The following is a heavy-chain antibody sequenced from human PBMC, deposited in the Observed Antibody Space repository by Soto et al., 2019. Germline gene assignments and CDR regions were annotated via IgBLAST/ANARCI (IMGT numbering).Heavy chain of an antibody. CDR1: GFTFSSYG. J-gene: IGHJ4*02. Sequence: GSLSLSCAASGFTFSSYGMHWVRQAPGKGLEWVAVISYDGSNKYYADSVKGRFTISRDNSKNTLYLQMNSLRAEDTAVYYCAKPQAFYVDTDLDYWGQGTLVTVSS. CDR3: AKPQAFYVDTDLDY. CDR2: ISYDGSNK. V-gene: IGHV3-30*18. D-gene: IGHD5-18*01.